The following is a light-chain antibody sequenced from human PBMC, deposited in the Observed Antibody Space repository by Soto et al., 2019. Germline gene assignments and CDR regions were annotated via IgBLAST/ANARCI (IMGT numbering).Light chain of an antibody. CDR1: QSINTF. Sequence: DIQVTQSPSSLSASVGDRVTITCRASQSINTFLNWYQQRPGKAPNLLIYGASNLQSGVPSRFSGSGSGTDFTLTISSLQPEDFATYYCQQTYTSRPWTFGRGTKVDNK. J-gene: IGKJ1*01. CDR2: GAS. V-gene: IGKV1-39*01. CDR3: QQTYTSRPWT.